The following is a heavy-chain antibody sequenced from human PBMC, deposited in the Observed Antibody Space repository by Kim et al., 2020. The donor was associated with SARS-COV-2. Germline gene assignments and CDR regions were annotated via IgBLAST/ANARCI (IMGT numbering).Heavy chain of an antibody. J-gene: IGHJ4*02. D-gene: IGHD2-2*01. CDR1: GGSISSYY. CDR2: IYYSGST. V-gene: IGHV4-59*01. CDR3: ASYCSSTSCQDLFDY. Sequence: SETLSLTCTVSGGSISSYYWSWIRQPPGKGLEWIGYIYYSGSTNYNPSLKSRVTISVDTSKNQFSLKLSSVTAADTAVYYCASYCSSTSCQDLFDYWGQGTLVTVSS.